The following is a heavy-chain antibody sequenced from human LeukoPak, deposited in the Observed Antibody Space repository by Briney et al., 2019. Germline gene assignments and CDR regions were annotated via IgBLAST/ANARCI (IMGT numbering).Heavy chain of an antibody. CDR1: GGTFSSYA. D-gene: IGHD4-11*01. CDR2: IIPIFGTA. Sequence: SVNVSCKASGGTFSSYAISWVRQAPGQGLEWMGGIIPIFGTANYAQKFQGRVTITADESTSTAYMELSSLRSEDTAVYYCARGGASGSNYVSRAFDYWGQGTLVTVSS. J-gene: IGHJ4*02. V-gene: IGHV1-69*13. CDR3: ARGGASGSNYVSRAFDY.